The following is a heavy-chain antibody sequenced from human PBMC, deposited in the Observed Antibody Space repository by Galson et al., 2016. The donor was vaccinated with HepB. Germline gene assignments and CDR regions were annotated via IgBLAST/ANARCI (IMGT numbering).Heavy chain of an antibody. CDR1: GGSISSTTNW. D-gene: IGHD2-8*02. V-gene: IGHV4-4*02. CDR2: IYHSGDT. CDR3: ARDCTGGTCKFAGYDAFDI. Sequence: SETLSRTCTVSGGSISSTTNWWSWVRQSPGQGLEWIGEIYHSGDTNYNPSLKSRATISVDTSRNQFSLSLSSVTAADTAVYYCARDCTGGTCKFAGYDAFDIWGQGTTVTVSS. J-gene: IGHJ3*02.